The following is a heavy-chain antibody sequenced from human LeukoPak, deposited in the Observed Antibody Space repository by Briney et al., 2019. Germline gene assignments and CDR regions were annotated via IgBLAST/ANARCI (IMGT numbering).Heavy chain of an antibody. CDR3: ARRYYDFWSGYSSFDY. CDR1: GVSFSGYY. CDR2: INHSGSN. V-gene: IGHV4-34*01. J-gene: IGHJ4*02. D-gene: IGHD3-3*01. Sequence: SETLSLTCAVYGVSFSGYYWRWLRQPPGKGLEGIGEINHSGSNNYNPSLKSRVTISLDTSKHQFSLKLSSVTAADTAVYYCARRYYDFWSGYSSFDYWGQGTLVTVSS.